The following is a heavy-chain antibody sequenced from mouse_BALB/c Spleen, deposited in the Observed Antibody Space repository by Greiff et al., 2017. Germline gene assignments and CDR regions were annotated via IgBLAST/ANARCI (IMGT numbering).Heavy chain of an antibody. V-gene: IGHV1S22*01. CDR2: IYPGSGST. J-gene: IGHJ3*01. D-gene: IGHD2-14*01. CDR3: TKGAYYRTLFAY. CDR1: GYTFTSYW. Sequence: LQQPGSELVRPGASVKLSCKASGYTFTSYWMHWVKQRPGQGLEWIGNIYPGSGSTNYDEKFKSKATLTVDTSSSTAYMQLSSLTSEDSAVYYCTKGAYYRTLFAYWGQGTLVTVSA.